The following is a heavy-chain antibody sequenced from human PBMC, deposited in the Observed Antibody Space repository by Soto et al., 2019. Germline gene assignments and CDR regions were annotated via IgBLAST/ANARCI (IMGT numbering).Heavy chain of an antibody. D-gene: IGHD3-10*01. J-gene: IGHJ4*02. CDR3: ACDYGSGYRAFDS. Sequence: QVQLVQSGAEVKSAGSSVKVSCKASGDTFNFYSINWVRQAPGLGLEWVGRVNPILSMSNYAQRFQGRVTMTADKSTGAGYLELRILRSEDTAIYYCACDYGSGYRAFDSWGQGALVSVSS. V-gene: IGHV1-69*02. CDR1: GDTFNFYS. CDR2: VNPILSMS.